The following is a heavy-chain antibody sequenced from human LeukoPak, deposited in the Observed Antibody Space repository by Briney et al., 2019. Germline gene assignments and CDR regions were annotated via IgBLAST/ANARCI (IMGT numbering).Heavy chain of an antibody. CDR2: FDPEDGET. CDR1: GYTLTELS. CDR3: ATPREYCSGGSCQPAKGCFDY. Sequence: ASVKVSCKVSGYTLTELSMHWVRQAPGKGLEWMGGFDPEDGETIYARKFQGRVTMTEDTSTDTAYMELSSLRSEDTAVYYCATPREYCSGGSCQPAKGCFDYWGQGTLVTVSS. J-gene: IGHJ4*02. V-gene: IGHV1-24*01. D-gene: IGHD2-15*01.